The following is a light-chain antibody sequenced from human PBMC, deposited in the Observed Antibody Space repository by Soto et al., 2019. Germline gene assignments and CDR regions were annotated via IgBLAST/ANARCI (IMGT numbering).Light chain of an antibody. Sequence: DIVMTQSPDSLAVSLGERATINCKSSQSVIHTSNNKSYLAWYQQKAGQPPELLLSWASARDSGVPDRFSGSGSGTDFTLSISSLQAEDVAVYYCQQYDSTPRTFGQGTKVEIK. J-gene: IGKJ2*01. CDR1: QSVIHTSNNKSY. CDR2: WAS. CDR3: QQYDSTPRT. V-gene: IGKV4-1*01.